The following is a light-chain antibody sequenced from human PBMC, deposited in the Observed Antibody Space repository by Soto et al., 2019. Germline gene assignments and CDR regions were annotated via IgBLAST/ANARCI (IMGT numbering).Light chain of an antibody. CDR1: QSVSSY. V-gene: IGKV3-11*01. CDR2: DAS. J-gene: IGKJ1*01. CDR3: QYYGNSPLT. Sequence: EILLTQSPSTLALSPASLAALPFMASQSVSSYLAWYQQKPGQAPRLLIYDASNRATGIPARFSGSGSGTDFTLTITRLEPEDFAVYYCQYYGNSPLTFGQGTKVDIK.